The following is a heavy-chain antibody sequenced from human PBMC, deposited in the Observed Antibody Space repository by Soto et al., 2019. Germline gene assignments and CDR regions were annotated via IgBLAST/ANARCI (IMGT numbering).Heavy chain of an antibody. CDR3: ARHRNGGCQRLYWFDP. CDR1: GGSISSYY. CDR2: IYYSGST. Sequence: SETLSLTCTVSGGSISSYYWSWIRQPPGKGLEWIGYIYYSGSTNYNPSLKSRVTISVDTSKNQLSLKLSSVTAADTAVYYCARHRNGGCQRLYWFDPWGQGTLVTVSS. D-gene: IGHD6-25*01. V-gene: IGHV4-59*01. J-gene: IGHJ5*02.